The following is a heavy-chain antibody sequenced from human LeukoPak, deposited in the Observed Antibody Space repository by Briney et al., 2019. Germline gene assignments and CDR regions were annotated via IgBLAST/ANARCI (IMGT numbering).Heavy chain of an antibody. J-gene: IGHJ6*03. CDR2: ITSSSRTI. CDR3: ARDPDSKDGYLYYYMDV. D-gene: IGHD6-25*01. CDR1: GVPFSYYS. V-gene: IGHV3-48*01. Sequence: PGGSLRLSCAASGVPFSYYSMNWVRQAPGKGLEWLSYITSSSRTIYYADSVEGRFTVSRDNAKNSLYLHMSSLSAEDTAVYYCARDPDSKDGYLYYYMDVWGTGTTVTVSS.